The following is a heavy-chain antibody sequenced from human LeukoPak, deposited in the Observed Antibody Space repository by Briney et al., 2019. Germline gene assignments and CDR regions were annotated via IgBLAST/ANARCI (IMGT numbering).Heavy chain of an antibody. CDR2: ISAYNGNT. V-gene: IGHV1-18*01. CDR1: GYTFTSYG. Sequence: GASVKVSCKASGYTFTSYGISWVREAPGQGLEWMGWISAYNGNTNYAQKLQGRVTMTTDTSTSTAYMELRSLRSEDTAVYYCARGATTIAVAGTPPGYWGQGTLVTVSS. J-gene: IGHJ4*02. D-gene: IGHD6-19*01. CDR3: ARGATTIAVAGTPPGY.